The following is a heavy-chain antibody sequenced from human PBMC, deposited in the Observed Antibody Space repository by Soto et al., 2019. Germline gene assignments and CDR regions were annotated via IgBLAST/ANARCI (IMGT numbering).Heavy chain of an antibody. V-gene: IGHV4-59*02. D-gene: IGHD3-22*01. J-gene: IGHJ3*01. CDR1: GGSGTSHH. CDR3: ARAFFYQGSDSRGYSFDAFDF. Sequence: SENLSLTCFVSGGSGTSHHWSWIRQFPGPGLEWIAYTSYTGNTNYNPSLQSRVTISLDTSKNQLSLKLTSMTAADTAVYYCARAFFYQGSDSRGYSFDAFDFWGPGTLVTVSS. CDR2: TSYTGNT.